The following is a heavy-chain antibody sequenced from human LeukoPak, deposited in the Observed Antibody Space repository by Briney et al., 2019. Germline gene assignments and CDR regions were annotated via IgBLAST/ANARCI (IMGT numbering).Heavy chain of an antibody. CDR3: AILTIGHYYYMDV. Sequence: ASVKVSCKVSGYTLTELSMHWVRQAPGKGLEWMGGFDPEDGETIYAQKFQGRVTMTEDTSTDTAYMELSSLRSEDTAVCYCAILTIGHYYYMDVWGKGPRSPSP. CDR2: FDPEDGET. CDR1: GYTLTELS. V-gene: IGHV1-24*01. D-gene: IGHD3-9*01. J-gene: IGHJ6*03.